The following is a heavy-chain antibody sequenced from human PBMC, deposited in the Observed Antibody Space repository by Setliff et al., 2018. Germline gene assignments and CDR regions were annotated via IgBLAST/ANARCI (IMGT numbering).Heavy chain of an antibody. J-gene: IGHJ2*01. CDR3: ARHGGWYFDL. CDR2: IGHSDMP. CDR1: GASFTGYY. V-gene: IGHV4-34*01. D-gene: IGHD4-17*01. Sequence: SETLSLTCTVYGASFTGYYWSWFRQVPGKGLEWIAEIGHSDMPHYNPSLKSRVTISADTSKSEFSLRLNAVTAADSAVYYCARHGGWYFDLLGRGTLVTVSS.